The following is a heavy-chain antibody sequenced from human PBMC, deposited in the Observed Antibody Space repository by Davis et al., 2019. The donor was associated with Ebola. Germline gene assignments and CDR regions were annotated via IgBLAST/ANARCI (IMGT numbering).Heavy chain of an antibody. CDR3: ARDRLLSMSYYYYYGMDV. CDR2: ISAYNGNT. Sequence: ASVKVSCKASGYTFTSYGISWVRQAPGQGLEWMGWISAYNGNTNYAQKLQGRVTMTTDTSTSTAYMELRSLRSDDTAVYYCARDRLLSMSYYYYYGMDVWGQGTTVTVSS. V-gene: IGHV1-18*01. D-gene: IGHD2-2*01. J-gene: IGHJ6*02. CDR1: GYTFTSYG.